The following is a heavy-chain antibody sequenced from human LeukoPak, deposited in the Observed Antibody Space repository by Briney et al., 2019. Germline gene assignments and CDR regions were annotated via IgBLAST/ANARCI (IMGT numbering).Heavy chain of an antibody. J-gene: IGHJ4*02. Sequence: GGSLRLSCAASGFTFSTYWMSWVRQAPGKGLEWVANIKQDGSDKFYVDSVKGRFTISRDNAKDSMYLQMNSLRAEDTAVYYCARVLPVASRDYWGQGTLVTVSS. CDR1: GFTFSTYW. V-gene: IGHV3-7*01. CDR2: IKQDGSDK. CDR3: ARVLPVASRDY. D-gene: IGHD2-2*01.